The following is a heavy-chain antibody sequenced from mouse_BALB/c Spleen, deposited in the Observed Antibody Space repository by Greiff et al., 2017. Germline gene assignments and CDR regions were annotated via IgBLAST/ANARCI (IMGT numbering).Heavy chain of an antibody. CDR1: GDSITSGY. V-gene: IGHV3-8*02. D-gene: IGHD2-1*01. J-gene: IGHJ3*01. CDR3: ARPLYYVNSWFAY. Sequence: EVQRVESGPSLVKPSQTLSLTCSVTGDSITSGYWNWIRKFPGNKLEYMGYISYSGSTYYNPSLKSRISITRDTSKNQYYLQLNSVTTEDTATYYCARPLYYVNSWFAYWGQGTLVTVSA. CDR2: ISYSGST.